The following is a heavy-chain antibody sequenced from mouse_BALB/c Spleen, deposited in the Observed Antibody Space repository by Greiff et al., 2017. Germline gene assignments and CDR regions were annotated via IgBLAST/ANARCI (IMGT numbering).Heavy chain of an antibody. V-gene: IGHV1S137*01. Sequence: VQRVESGAELVRPGVSVKISCKGSGYTFTDYAMHWVKQSHAKSLEWIGVISTYYGDASYNQKFKGKATMTVDKSSSTAYMELARLTSEDSAIYYCARDGYYDYWGQGTTLTVSS. CDR3: ARDGYYDY. CDR2: ISTYYGDA. D-gene: IGHD2-3*01. CDR1: GYTFTDYA. J-gene: IGHJ2*01.